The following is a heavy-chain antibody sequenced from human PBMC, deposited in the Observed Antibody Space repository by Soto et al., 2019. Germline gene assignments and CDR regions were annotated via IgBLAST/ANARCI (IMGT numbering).Heavy chain of an antibody. CDR1: GFTFSDHY. J-gene: IGHJ4*02. CDR3: TRVTMGGQYYFDY. CDR2: TRNKANSYTT. Sequence: EVQLVESGGGLVQAGGSLRLSCAASGFTFSDHYMDWVRQAPGKGLEWVGRTRNKANSYTTEYAASVKGRFTISRDDSKNSLDRQRNSLKTEDTAVYYCTRVTMGGQYYFDYWGQGTLVTFSS. V-gene: IGHV3-72*01. D-gene: IGHD3-10*01.